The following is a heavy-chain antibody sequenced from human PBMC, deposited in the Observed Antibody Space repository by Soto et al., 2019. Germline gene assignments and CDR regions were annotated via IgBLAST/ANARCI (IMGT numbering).Heavy chain of an antibody. V-gene: IGHV3-23*01. CDR1: GFTFSHYT. Sequence: WGSLRLSCVASGFTFSHYTLNWVRRAPGKGLEWVSTISDRPTGHTHYAESVRGRFTISRDDSRDTVFLQMDSLRAEDTAVYYCTTRMTAHFDYWGQGVLVTVSS. CDR2: ISDRPTGHT. D-gene: IGHD2-21*02. J-gene: IGHJ4*02. CDR3: TTRMTAHFDY.